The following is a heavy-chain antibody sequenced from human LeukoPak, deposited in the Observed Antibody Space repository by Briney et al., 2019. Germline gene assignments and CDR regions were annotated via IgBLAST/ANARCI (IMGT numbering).Heavy chain of an antibody. V-gene: IGHV4-61*02. Sequence: PSETLSLTCTVSGGSISRGSYYWSWIRQPAGKGLEWIGRIYTSGSTNYNPSLKSRVTMSVDTSKNQFSLKMSSVTAADTAVYYCARDRYYYDSSGYVRTGRYAFDIWGQGTMVTVSS. D-gene: IGHD3-22*01. CDR1: GGSISRGSYY. CDR2: IYTSGST. J-gene: IGHJ3*02. CDR3: ARDRYYYDSSGYVRTGRYAFDI.